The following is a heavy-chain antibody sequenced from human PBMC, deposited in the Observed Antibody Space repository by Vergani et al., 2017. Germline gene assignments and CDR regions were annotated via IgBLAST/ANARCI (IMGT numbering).Heavy chain of an antibody. D-gene: IGHD3-9*01. CDR2: IIPIFGTA. Sequence: QVQLVQSGAEVKKPGSSVKVSCKASGGSFSSYAISWVRQAPGQGLEWMGSIIPIFGTANYAQKFQGRVTITADESTSTAYMELSSLRSEDTAVYYCASTYYDILTGMAYYYYGMDVGDQGTTVTVSS. CDR3: ASTYYDILTGMAYYYYGMDV. V-gene: IGHV1-69*13. CDR1: GGSFSSYA. J-gene: IGHJ6*02.